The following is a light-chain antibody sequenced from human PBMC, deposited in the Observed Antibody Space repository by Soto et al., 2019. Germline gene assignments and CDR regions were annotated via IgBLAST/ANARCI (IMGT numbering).Light chain of an antibody. CDR3: QQYNSYSRT. CDR2: DAS. J-gene: IGKJ2*01. CDR1: QRISNW. V-gene: IGKV1-5*01. Sequence: DIQLTQSPSTLSASVGDRVTITCRASQRISNWLAWYQHKPGKAPRLLVYDASTLESGVPSRFSGSGSGTEFTLTISSLQPDDFATYYFQQYNSYSRTFGQGTNVEIK.